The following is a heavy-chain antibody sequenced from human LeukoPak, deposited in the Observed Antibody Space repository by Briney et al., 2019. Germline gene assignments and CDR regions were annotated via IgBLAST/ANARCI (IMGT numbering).Heavy chain of an antibody. CDR3: AKNYYDSSGYSYYFDY. CDR1: GFTFSSYA. V-gene: IGHV3-30-3*02. Sequence: GRSLRLSCAASGFTFSSYAMPWVRQAPGKGLEWVAVISYDGSNKYYADSVKGRFTISRDNSKNTLYLQMNSLRAEDTAVYYCAKNYYDSSGYSYYFDYWGQGTLVTVSS. CDR2: ISYDGSNK. D-gene: IGHD3-22*01. J-gene: IGHJ4*02.